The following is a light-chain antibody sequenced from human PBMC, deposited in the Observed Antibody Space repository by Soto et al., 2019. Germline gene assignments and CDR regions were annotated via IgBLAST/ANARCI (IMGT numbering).Light chain of an antibody. CDR1: SSNIGAGYN. V-gene: IGLV1-40*01. CDR3: QSYDSSLTAHV. J-gene: IGLJ1*01. Sequence: QAVVTQPPSVSGAPGQRVTISCTGSSSNIGAGYNVHWYQQLPGTDPKLLIYGNNNRPSGVPDRFSGSKSGTSASLAITGLQAEDEADYYCQSYDSSLTAHVFGTGTKLTVL. CDR2: GNN.